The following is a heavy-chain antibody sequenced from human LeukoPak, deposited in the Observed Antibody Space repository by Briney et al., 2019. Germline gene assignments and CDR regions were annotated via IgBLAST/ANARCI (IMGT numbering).Heavy chain of an antibody. J-gene: IGHJ4*02. Sequence: GGSLRLSCAASGFTFTDYYMSWIRQAPGKGLEWVSYISDSGSRIYYADSVKGRFTISRDNAKNSVYLQMNSLRVEDTAIYYCAKDQYSNGWYFDYWGQGTLVTVSS. CDR3: AKDQYSNGWYFDY. CDR1: GFTFTDYY. D-gene: IGHD6-19*01. V-gene: IGHV3-11*01. CDR2: ISDSGSRI.